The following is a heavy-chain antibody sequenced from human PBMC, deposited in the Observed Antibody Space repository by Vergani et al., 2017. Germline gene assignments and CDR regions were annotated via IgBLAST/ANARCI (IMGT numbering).Heavy chain of an antibody. J-gene: IGHJ4*02. CDR3: AKXGEGYSYGYRHFDY. CDR2: LTGGGGST. Sequence: EVQLLESGGSLKQPGGSVRLSCAASGFTFSTYAMHWVRQAPGKGLEWVSALTGGGGSTYYADSFKGRFIISRDNSRDTLYLQMNSLRAEDTAVYYCAKXGEGYSYGYRHFDYWGQGTLVTVSS. CDR1: GFTFSTYA. V-gene: IGHV3-23*01. D-gene: IGHD5-18*01.